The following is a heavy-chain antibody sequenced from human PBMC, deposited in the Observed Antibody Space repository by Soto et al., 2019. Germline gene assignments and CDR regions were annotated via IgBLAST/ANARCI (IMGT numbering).Heavy chain of an antibody. D-gene: IGHD3-10*01. Sequence: GSLRLSCAASGFSFEIYWMGWVRQAPGKGLEWVANINPDGSGEYYLDSVKGRFTISRDNAKNSVYLQMNSLVGDDTAVYYCARENWFLDYWGQGTPVTGSS. CDR3: ARENWFLDY. J-gene: IGHJ4*02. CDR1: GFSFEIYW. V-gene: IGHV3-7*01. CDR2: INPDGSGE.